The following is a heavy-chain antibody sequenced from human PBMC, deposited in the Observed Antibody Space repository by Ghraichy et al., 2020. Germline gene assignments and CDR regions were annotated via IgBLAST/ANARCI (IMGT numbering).Heavy chain of an antibody. J-gene: IGHJ5*02. D-gene: IGHD1-7*01. Sequence: GGSLRLSCAASGFTFSSYGMHWVRQAPGKGLEWVAVIWYDGSNKYYADSVKGRFTISRDNSKNTLYLQMNSLRAEDTAVYYCARGGELEVFWFDPWGQGTLATVSS. CDR3: ARGGELEVFWFDP. CDR1: GFTFSSYG. V-gene: IGHV3-33*01. CDR2: IWYDGSNK.